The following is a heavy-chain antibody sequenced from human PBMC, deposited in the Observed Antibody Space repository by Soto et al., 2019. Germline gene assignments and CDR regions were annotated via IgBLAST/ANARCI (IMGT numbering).Heavy chain of an antibody. Sequence: QVHLVQSGAEVKKPGASVKVSCKGSGYAFTTYGITWVRQAPGQGLEWMGWISAHNGNTNYEQKLQGRVNVTRDTSTSTAYMELRSLRSDDTAVYYCARGRYGDYWGQGALVTVSS. CDR3: ARGRYGDY. V-gene: IGHV1-18*01. CDR2: ISAHNGNT. J-gene: IGHJ4*02. CDR1: GYAFTTYG. D-gene: IGHD1-1*01.